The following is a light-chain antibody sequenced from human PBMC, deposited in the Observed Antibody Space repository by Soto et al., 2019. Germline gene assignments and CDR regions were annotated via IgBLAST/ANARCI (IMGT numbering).Light chain of an antibody. V-gene: IGLV2-14*01. CDR3: SSYTGSSTPMV. Sequence: QSALTQPASVSGSPGQSITISCTGTSSDVGAYNYVSWYQQYPGNAPKLMIYDVSDRPSGVSNRFSASKSGNTASLTISVLQAEDEADYYCSSYTGSSTPMVFGGGTKLTVL. CDR1: SSDVGAYNY. CDR2: DVS. J-gene: IGLJ2*01.